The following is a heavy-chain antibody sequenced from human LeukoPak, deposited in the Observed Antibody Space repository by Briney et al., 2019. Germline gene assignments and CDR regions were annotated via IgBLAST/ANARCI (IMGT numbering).Heavy chain of an antibody. CDR1: GFTFSSYA. Sequence: GGSLRLSCAASGFTFSSYAMHWVRQAPGKGLGWVVRIKSKTDGGTTDYAAPVKGRFTISRDDSKNTLYLQMNSLKTEDTAVYYCTTVIVVVPAAEGHYYGMDVWGQGTTVTVSS. V-gene: IGHV3-15*01. J-gene: IGHJ6*02. CDR3: TTVIVVVPAAEGHYYGMDV. D-gene: IGHD2-2*01. CDR2: IKSKTDGGTT.